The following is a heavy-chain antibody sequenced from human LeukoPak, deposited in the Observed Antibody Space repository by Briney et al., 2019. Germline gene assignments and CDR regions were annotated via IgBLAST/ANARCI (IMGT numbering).Heavy chain of an antibody. CDR2: ISIYNGKT. Sequence: ASVKVSCKASGYTFSNYGISWVRQAPGQGLEWVGWISIYNGKTNYAQKLQGRVSMTTDTSTSTAYMELRSLRSEDTAVYYCARDRGSITMVRGVASYYMDVWGKGTTVTVSS. CDR3: ARDRGSITMVRGVASYYMDV. J-gene: IGHJ6*03. D-gene: IGHD3-10*01. V-gene: IGHV1-18*01. CDR1: GYTFSNYG.